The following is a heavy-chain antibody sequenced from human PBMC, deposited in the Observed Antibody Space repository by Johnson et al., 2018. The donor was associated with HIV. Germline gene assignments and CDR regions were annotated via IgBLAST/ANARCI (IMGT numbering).Heavy chain of an antibody. Sequence: VHLVESGGGLVQPGRSLRLSCAASGFTFDDYAMHWVRQATGKGLEWVSGISWNSGSIGYADSVKGRFTISRDNAKNSLYLQMNSLRAEDTALYYCAKDRDLAAAGTDAFDIWGQGTMVTVSS. J-gene: IGHJ3*02. CDR3: AKDRDLAAAGTDAFDI. CDR1: GFTFDDYA. CDR2: ISWNSGSI. V-gene: IGHV3-9*01. D-gene: IGHD6-13*01.